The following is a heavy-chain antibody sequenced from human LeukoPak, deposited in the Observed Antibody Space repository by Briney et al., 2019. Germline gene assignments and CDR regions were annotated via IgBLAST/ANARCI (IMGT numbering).Heavy chain of an antibody. CDR2: IYPDDSDI. J-gene: IGHJ3*02. D-gene: IGHD5-18*01. V-gene: IGHV5-51*01. Sequence: GESLKISCKGSGYRFTNYWIGWVRQMPGKGLECMGIIYPDDSDIRYSPSFQGQVTISADKSVSTAYLQWSSLKASDTAIYYCARHTRGVDTALVQDAFAIWGQGTRVTVSS. CDR3: ARHTRGVDTALVQDAFAI. CDR1: GYRFTNYW.